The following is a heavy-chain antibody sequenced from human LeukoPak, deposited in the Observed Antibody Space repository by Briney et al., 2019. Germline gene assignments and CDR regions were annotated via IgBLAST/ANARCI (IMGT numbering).Heavy chain of an antibody. CDR2: ISSGSGYI. Sequence: PGGSLRLSCAASGFTLSSYSMNWVRQAPGKGLEWVSSISSGSGYIYYADSVKGRFTISRDNAKNSLYVQMDSLRAEDTAVYYCARGDSSGYVCDYWGQGTLVTVSS. CDR1: GFTLSSYS. CDR3: ARGDSSGYVCDY. J-gene: IGHJ4*02. D-gene: IGHD3-22*01. V-gene: IGHV3-21*06.